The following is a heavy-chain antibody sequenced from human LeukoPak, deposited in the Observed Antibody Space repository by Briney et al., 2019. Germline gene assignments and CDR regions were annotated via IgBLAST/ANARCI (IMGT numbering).Heavy chain of an antibody. J-gene: IGHJ4*02. CDR3: ARGRPGSSYIY. CDR2: INHSGST. D-gene: IGHD3-10*01. CDR1: GFTFSDYY. Sequence: GSLRLSCAASGFTFSDYYMSWIRQAPGKGLEWIGEINHSGSTNYNPSLKSRVTISVDTSKNQFSLKLSSVTAADTAVYYCARGRPGSSYIYWGQGTLVTVSS. V-gene: IGHV4-34*01.